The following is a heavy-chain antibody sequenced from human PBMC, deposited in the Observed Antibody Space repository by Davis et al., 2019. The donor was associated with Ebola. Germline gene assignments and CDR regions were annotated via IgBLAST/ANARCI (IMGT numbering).Heavy chain of an antibody. Sequence: GESLKISCAASGFTFSDYYMSWLRQAPGKGLEWVAVISYDGSNKYYGDSVKGRFTISRDNSKNTLYLQMNSLRAEDTAVYYCAKGLKVSGWYYFDYWGQGTLVTVSS. D-gene: IGHD6-19*01. J-gene: IGHJ4*02. CDR3: AKGLKVSGWYYFDY. V-gene: IGHV3-30*18. CDR1: GFTFSDYY. CDR2: ISYDGSNK.